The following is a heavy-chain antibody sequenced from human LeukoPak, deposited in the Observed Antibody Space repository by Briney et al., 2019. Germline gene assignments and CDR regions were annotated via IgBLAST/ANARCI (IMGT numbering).Heavy chain of an antibody. CDR2: ISYDGSNK. Sequence: GGSLRLSCAASGFTFSSYAMHWVRQAPGKGLEWVAVISYDGSNKYYADSVKGRFTISRDNSKNTLYLQMNSLRAEDTAVYYCARLKGEVAAAGSVRDGFDYWGQGTLVTVSS. CDR3: ARLKGEVAAAGSVRDGFDY. D-gene: IGHD6-13*01. V-gene: IGHV3-30-3*01. CDR1: GFTFSSYA. J-gene: IGHJ4*02.